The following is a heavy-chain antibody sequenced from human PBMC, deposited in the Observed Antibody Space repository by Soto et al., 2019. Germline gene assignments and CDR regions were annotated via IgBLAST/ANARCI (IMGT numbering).Heavy chain of an antibody. CDR3: ASQRGYSGYASPLYYGMDV. Sequence: LTCTGSGGSITSSSYYWAWIPQPPGKGRGGIGSIDYSGSTYYNPSLKSRVTLSVDTSNNQVALKLSSVTAADTAVYYCASQRGYSGYASPLYYGMDVWGQGTTVPVSS. CDR2: IDYSGST. J-gene: IGHJ6*02. V-gene: IGHV4-39*01. D-gene: IGHD5-12*01. CDR1: GGSITSSSYY.